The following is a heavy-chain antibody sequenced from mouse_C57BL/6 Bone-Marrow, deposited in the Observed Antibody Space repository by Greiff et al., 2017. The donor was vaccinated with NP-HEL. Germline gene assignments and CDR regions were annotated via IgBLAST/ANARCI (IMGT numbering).Heavy chain of an antibody. CDR1: GFTFSSYA. J-gene: IGHJ2*01. V-gene: IGHV5-4*01. CDR2: ISDGGSYT. CDR3: ARSRITGDYFDY. D-gene: IGHD2-4*01. Sequence: VQLKESGGGLVKPGGSLKLSCAASGFTFSSYAMSWVRQTPEKRLEWVATISDGGSYTYYPDNVKGRFTISRDNAKNNLYLQMSHLKSEDTAMYYCARSRITGDYFDYWGQGTTLTVSS.